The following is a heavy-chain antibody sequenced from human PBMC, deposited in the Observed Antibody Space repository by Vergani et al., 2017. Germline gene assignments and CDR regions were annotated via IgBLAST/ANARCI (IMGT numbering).Heavy chain of an antibody. CDR3: ARDGRPDYYGMDV. CDR1: GFTFSSYG. J-gene: IGHJ6*02. CDR2: ISYDGSNK. D-gene: IGHD6-6*01. Sequence: QVQLVESGGGVVQPGRSLRLSCAASGFTFSSYGMHWVRQAPGKGLEWVAVISYDGSNKYYTDSVKGRFTISRHNSKNTLYLQMNSLRAEDTAVYYCARDGRPDYYGMDVWGQGTTVTVSS. V-gene: IGHV3-30*03.